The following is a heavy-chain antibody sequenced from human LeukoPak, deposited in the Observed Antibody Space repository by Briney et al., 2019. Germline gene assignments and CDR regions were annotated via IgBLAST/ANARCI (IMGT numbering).Heavy chain of an antibody. J-gene: IGHJ3*02. CDR2: IRSKANSYAT. D-gene: IGHD3-16*02. V-gene: IGHV3-73*01. Sequence: GGSLRLSCAASGFTFSGSAMHWVRQASGKGLEWVGRIRSKANSYATAYAASVKGRFTISRDDSKNTAYLQMNSLKTEDTAVYYCTRRRITFGGVIVDIWGQGTMVTVSS. CDR1: GFTFSGSA. CDR3: TRRRITFGGVIVDI.